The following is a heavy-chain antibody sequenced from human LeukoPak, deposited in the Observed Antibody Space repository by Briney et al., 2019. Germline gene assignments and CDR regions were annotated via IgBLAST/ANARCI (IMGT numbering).Heavy chain of an antibody. CDR3: ARGQHSSGWFDC. Sequence: GASVKVSCKASGYTFTSYDINWVRQATGQGLEWMGWMNPNSGNTGYAQKFQGRVTMTRNTSISTAYMELSSLRSEDTALYYWARGQHSSGWFDCWGQGTLVTVSP. J-gene: IGHJ4*02. CDR1: GYTFTSYD. CDR2: MNPNSGNT. V-gene: IGHV1-8*01. D-gene: IGHD6-19*01.